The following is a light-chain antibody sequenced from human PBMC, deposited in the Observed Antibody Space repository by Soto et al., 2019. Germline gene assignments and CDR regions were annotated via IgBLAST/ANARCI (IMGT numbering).Light chain of an antibody. CDR3: EQYGRAPWP. CDR2: GAS. V-gene: IGKV3-20*01. J-gene: IGKJ1*01. CDR1: QSVSSSY. Sequence: EIVLAQWVGSLSLNPGERATLARRASQSVSSSYLAWYQQKPGQAPRLLIYGASSRATGIPDRFSGSGSGTVFAFTLSRLEPGEVEVYDGEQYGRAPWPISRGTKVDIK.